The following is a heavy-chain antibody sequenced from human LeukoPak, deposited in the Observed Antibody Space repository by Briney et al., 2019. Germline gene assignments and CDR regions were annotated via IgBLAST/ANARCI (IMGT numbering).Heavy chain of an antibody. J-gene: IGHJ4*02. V-gene: IGHV3-74*01. CDR1: GFSFTSYW. Sequence: GGSLRLSCAASGFSFTSYWMHWVRQAPGKGLVWVSRINSDGSSTTYADSVKGRFTISRDNAKNTLYLQMNTPRGEDTAVYYCARESAIVLDPFDSWGQGTLVTVSS. D-gene: IGHD3/OR15-3a*01. CDR3: ARESAIVLDPFDS. CDR2: INSDGSST.